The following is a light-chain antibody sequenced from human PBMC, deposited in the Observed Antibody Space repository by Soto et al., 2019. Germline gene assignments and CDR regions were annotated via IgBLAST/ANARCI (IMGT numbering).Light chain of an antibody. CDR2: VAS. V-gene: IGKV1-39*01. CDR1: QSIRNY. Sequence: DIQMTQSPSSLSASVGDRVTITCRASQSIRNYVNWYQQKPGKAPKFLIYVASTLQIGVPSRFSGSGSGTDFTLTISSLQPEYFATYYCQQSYSSPYTFGPGTKLEIK. CDR3: QQSYSSPYT. J-gene: IGKJ2*01.